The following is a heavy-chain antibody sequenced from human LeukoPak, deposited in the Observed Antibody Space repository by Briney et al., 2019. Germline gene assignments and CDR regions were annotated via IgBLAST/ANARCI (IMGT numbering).Heavy chain of an antibody. CDR3: AKHLGEQQLVPYYFDY. J-gene: IGHJ4*02. D-gene: IGHD6-13*01. CDR1: GFTFSSYA. V-gene: IGHV3-23*01. CDR2: ISGSGGST. Sequence: PGGSLRLSCAASGFTFSSYAMSWVRQALGKGLEWVSAISGSGGSTYYADSVKGRFTISRDNSKNTLYLQMNSLRAEDTAVYYCAKHLGEQQLVPYYFDYWGQGTLVTVSS.